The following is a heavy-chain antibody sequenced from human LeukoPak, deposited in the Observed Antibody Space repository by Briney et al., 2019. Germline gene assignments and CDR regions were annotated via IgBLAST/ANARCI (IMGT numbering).Heavy chain of an antibody. V-gene: IGHV4-34*01. J-gene: IGHJ6*03. Sequence: SETLSLTCAVYGVSLRGYYWSWIRQSPAKGQEWIGEVNHEGDSIYSPSLKSRLTLSVDMSKNQFSLNLRSVTAADTAVYFCARGSNYVSDYYFDVWGKGTTVIVSS. CDR2: VNHEGDS. CDR1: GVSLRGYY. CDR3: ARGSNYVSDYYFDV. D-gene: IGHD4-11*01.